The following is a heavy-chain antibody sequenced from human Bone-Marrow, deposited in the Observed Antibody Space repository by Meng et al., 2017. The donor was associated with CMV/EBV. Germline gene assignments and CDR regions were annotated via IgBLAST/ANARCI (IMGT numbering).Heavy chain of an antibody. V-gene: IGHV3-21*01. Sequence: SGFTFSSDSMHWVRTAPGKGLEWVSSISSSSSYIYYADSVKGRFTISRDNAKNSLYLQMNSLRAEDTAVYYCQGYCSGGSCLHLIDYWGQGTLVTVSS. CDR2: ISSSSSYI. D-gene: IGHD2-15*01. J-gene: IGHJ4*02. CDR1: GFTFSSDS. CDR3: QGYCSGGSCLHLIDY.